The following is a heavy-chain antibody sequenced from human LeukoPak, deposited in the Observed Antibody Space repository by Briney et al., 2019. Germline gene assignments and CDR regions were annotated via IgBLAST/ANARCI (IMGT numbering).Heavy chain of an antibody. J-gene: IGHJ5*02. V-gene: IGHV4-59*01. CDR3: ARHGYSSGSLAWFDP. CDR1: GGSISSYY. Sequence: SETLSLTCTVSGGSISSYYWSWIRQPPAQGLEWIGYIYYSGSTNSNPSLKSRVTILVDTSKNQFSLKLTSVTAADTAVYYCARHGYSSGSLAWFDPWGQGTQVTVSS. CDR2: IYYSGST. D-gene: IGHD6-19*01.